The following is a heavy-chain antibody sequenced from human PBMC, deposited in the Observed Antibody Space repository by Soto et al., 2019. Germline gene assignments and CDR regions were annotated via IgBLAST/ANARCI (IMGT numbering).Heavy chain of an antibody. CDR3: AKNLHAYTVFFDY. Sequence: HPGGSLRLSCAASGFTFSSYAMSWVRQAPGKGLEWVSTMSGSGASTYYADSVKGRFTISRDNSKNTLYLQMNNLRPEDTAVYYCAKNLHAYTVFFDYWGQGTLVTVSS. V-gene: IGHV3-23*01. J-gene: IGHJ4*02. CDR2: MSGSGAST. D-gene: IGHD2-2*01. CDR1: GFTFSSYA.